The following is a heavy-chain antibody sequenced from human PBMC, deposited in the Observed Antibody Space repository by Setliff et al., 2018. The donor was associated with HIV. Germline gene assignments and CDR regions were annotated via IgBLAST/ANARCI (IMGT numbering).Heavy chain of an antibody. CDR2: IIPIFGTA. D-gene: IGHD1-26*01. Sequence: WASVKVSCKASGGTFSSYAISWVRQAPGQGLEWIGGIIPIFGTANYAQKFQGRVTITTDESTGTTYMELSSLRSEDTAVYYCAREVGTYSGSYAVADGFDIWGQGTMVTVSS. CDR1: GGTFSSYA. CDR3: AREVGTYSGSYAVADGFDI. V-gene: IGHV1-69*05. J-gene: IGHJ3*02.